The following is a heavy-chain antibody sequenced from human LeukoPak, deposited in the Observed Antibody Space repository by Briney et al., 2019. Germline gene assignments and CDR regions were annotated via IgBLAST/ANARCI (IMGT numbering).Heavy chain of an antibody. CDR3: AREGVGYPYDYYYYMDV. CDR1: GGSISSYY. J-gene: IGHJ6*03. V-gene: IGHV4-59*01. D-gene: IGHD5-18*01. CDR2: IYYSGST. Sequence: PSETLSLTCTVSGGSISSYYWSWIRQPPGKGLEWIGYIYYSGSTNYNPSLKSRVIISVDTSKNQFSLKLSSVTAADTAVYYCAREGVGYPYDYYYYMDVWGKGTTVTVSS.